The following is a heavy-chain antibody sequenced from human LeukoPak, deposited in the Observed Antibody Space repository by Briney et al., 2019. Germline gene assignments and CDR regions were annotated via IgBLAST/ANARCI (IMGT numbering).Heavy chain of an antibody. CDR2: INPSGGST. D-gene: IGHD5-18*01. CDR3: ARRIQLWLGGYYFDY. V-gene: IGHV1-46*01. J-gene: IGHJ4*02. CDR1: GYTFTSYY. Sequence: ASVKVSCKASGYTFTSYYMHWVRQAPRQGLEWMGIINPSGGSTSYAQKFQGRVTMTRDTSTSTVYMELSSLRSEDTAVYYCARRIQLWLGGYYFDYWGQGTLVTVSS.